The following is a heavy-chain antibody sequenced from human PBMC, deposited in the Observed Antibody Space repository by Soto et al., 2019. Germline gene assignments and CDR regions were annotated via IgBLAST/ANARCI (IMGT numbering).Heavy chain of an antibody. CDR3: ARSIVVVTALDY. CDR1: GYTFTSYA. Sequence: QVQLVQSGAEDKKPGASVKVSCKASGYTFTSYAMHWMRQAPGQRLEWMGWINAGNGNTKYSQKFQGRVTITRDTSASTAYMELSSLRSEDTAVYYCARSIVVVTALDYWGQGTLVTVSS. D-gene: IGHD2-21*02. J-gene: IGHJ4*02. V-gene: IGHV1-3*05. CDR2: INAGNGNT.